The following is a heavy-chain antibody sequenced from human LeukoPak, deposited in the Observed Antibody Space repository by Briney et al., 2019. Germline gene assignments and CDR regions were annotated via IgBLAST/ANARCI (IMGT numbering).Heavy chain of an antibody. D-gene: IGHD6-6*01. CDR3: ARGLGVAARRPGIDY. CDR2: INPSGGST. Sequence: GASVKVSCKASGYTFTSYYMHWLRQPPGQGLEGLGLINPSGGSTSYAQKFQGRVTMTRDMSTSTVYMELSSLRSEDTAVYYCARGLGVAARRPGIDYWGQGTLVTVSS. J-gene: IGHJ4*02. CDR1: GYTFTSYY. V-gene: IGHV1-46*01.